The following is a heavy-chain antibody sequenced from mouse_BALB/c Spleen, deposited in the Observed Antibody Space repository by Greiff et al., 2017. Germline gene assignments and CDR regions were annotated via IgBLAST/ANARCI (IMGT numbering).Heavy chain of an antibody. CDR2: INPSTGYT. CDR3: ARGTIAMDY. J-gene: IGHJ4*01. Sequence: VQLQQSGAELAKPGASVKMSCKASGYTFTSYWMHWVKQRPGQGLEWIGYINPSTGYTEYNQKFKDKATLTADKSSSTAYMQLSSLTSEDSAVYYCARGTIAMDYWGQGTSVTVSS. D-gene: IGHD1-1*02. V-gene: IGHV1-7*01. CDR1: GYTFTSYW.